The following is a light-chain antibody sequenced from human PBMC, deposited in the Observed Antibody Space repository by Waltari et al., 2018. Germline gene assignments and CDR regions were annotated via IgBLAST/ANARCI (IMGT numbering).Light chain of an antibody. Sequence: EIRLTQFPAIVYVPPGERVTLSCRASRSIPENLAWFKQKPGQAPRLLIYGASSRATGIPARFTASGSGTEFTLTISSLQSEDFAVYFCQQYNPWPPITFGGGTRVENK. V-gene: IGKV3-15*01. CDR2: GAS. J-gene: IGKJ4*01. CDR3: QQYNPWPPIT. CDR1: RSIPEN.